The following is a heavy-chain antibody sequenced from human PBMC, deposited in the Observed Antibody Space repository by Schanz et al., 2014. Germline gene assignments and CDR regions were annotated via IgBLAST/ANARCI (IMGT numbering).Heavy chain of an antibody. CDR2: IKQDGSEK. CDR1: GFSFSNYW. V-gene: IGHV3-7*04. Sequence: DVQLVDSGGGLVQPGGSLRLSCAASGFSFSNYWMSWVRQAPGKGLEWVANIKQDGSEKYYVDSVKGRFTISRDNAKKSLYLRMNSLRAEDTAVYYCARDAVTSVLTPGFYYWGQGTLVTVSS. J-gene: IGHJ4*02. D-gene: IGHD4-17*01. CDR3: ARDAVTSVLTPGFYY.